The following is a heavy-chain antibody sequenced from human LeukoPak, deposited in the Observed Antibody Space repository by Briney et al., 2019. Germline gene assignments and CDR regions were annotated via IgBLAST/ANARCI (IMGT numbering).Heavy chain of an antibody. D-gene: IGHD3-22*01. CDR2: IIPILGIA. V-gene: IGHV1-69*04. J-gene: IGHJ4*02. Sequence: ASVKVSCKASGGTFSSYAISWVRQAPGQGLEWMGRIIPILGIANYAQKFQGRVTITADKSTSTAYMELSSLRSEDTAVYYCARGKSSGYLAYWGQGTLVIVSS. CDR1: GGTFSSYA. CDR3: ARGKSSGYLAY.